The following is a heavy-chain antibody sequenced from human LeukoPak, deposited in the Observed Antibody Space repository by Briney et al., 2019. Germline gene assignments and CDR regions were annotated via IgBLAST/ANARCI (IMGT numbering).Heavy chain of an antibody. V-gene: IGHV3-21*05. CDR2: VGIDSGNT. Sequence: GGSLRLSCAASGFIFSDYSMNWVRQAPGKGLEGISYVGIDSGNTKYADSVKGRFTISGDNAKKSLYLQMNSLRVEDTAVYYCARDYRFAFDNWGQGTLVTVSS. CDR3: ARDYRFAFDN. CDR1: GFIFSDYS. J-gene: IGHJ4*02.